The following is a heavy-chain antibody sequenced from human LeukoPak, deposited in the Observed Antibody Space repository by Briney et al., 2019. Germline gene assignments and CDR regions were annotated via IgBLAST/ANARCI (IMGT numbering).Heavy chain of an antibody. J-gene: IGHJ4*02. CDR3: ARGKISDY. Sequence: SETLSLTRAVYGGSLSGYYWSWIRQPPGKGLEWIGEINHSGSTNYNPSLKSRVTISVDTSKNQFSLKLSSVTAADTAVYYCARGKISDYWGQGTLVTVSS. CDR2: INHSGST. CDR1: GGSLSGYY. V-gene: IGHV4-34*01.